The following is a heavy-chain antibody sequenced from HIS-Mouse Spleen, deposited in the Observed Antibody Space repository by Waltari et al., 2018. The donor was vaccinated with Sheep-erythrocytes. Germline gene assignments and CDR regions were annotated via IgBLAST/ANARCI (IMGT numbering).Heavy chain of an antibody. J-gene: IGHJ4*02. D-gene: IGHD1-26*01. CDR3: ARVASGATFDY. CDR1: GFTCSRYS. Sequence: EVQLVESGGGLVTPGGYLRLSCAASGFTCSRYSMELFRQAPGKGLEWVSSISSSSSYIYYADSVKGRFTISRDNAKNSLYLQMNSLRAEDTAVYYCARVASGATFDYWGQGTLVTVSS. V-gene: IGHV3-21*01. CDR2: ISSSSSYI.